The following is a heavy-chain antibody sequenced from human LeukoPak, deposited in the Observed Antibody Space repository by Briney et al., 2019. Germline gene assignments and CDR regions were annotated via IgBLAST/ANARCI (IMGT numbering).Heavy chain of an antibody. J-gene: IGHJ4*02. Sequence: GGSLRLSCAGSGFTFSGETMNWVRQAPGKGLEGVSSISSSSSYIYYADSVKGRFTISRDNAKNSLYLQMNSLRAEDTAVYYCARNTYYYDSSGYPASDYWGQGTLVTVSS. CDR3: ARNTYYYDSSGYPASDY. V-gene: IGHV3-21*01. CDR1: GFTFSGET. D-gene: IGHD3-22*01. CDR2: ISSSSSYI.